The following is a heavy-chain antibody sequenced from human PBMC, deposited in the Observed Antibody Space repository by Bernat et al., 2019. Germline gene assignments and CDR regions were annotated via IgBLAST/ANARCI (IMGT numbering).Heavy chain of an antibody. CDR1: GFTFSSYG. J-gene: IGHJ4*02. D-gene: IGHD2-2*01. Sequence: QVQLVESGGGVVQPGRSLRLSCAASGFTFSSYGIHWVRQAPGKGLEWVAVISYAGSNKYYADSVKGRFTISRDNSKNTLYLQMNSLRAEDTAVYYCARDLSRPVVPAAIDNHYERGYWGQGTLVTVSS. CDR3: ARDLSRPVVPAAIDNHYERGY. CDR2: ISYAGSNK. V-gene: IGHV3-30*03.